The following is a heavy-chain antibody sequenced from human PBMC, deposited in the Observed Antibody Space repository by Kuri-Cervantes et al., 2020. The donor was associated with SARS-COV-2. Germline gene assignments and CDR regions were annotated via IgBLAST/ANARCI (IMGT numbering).Heavy chain of an antibody. J-gene: IGHJ4*02. CDR2: VRGKANNYAT. CDR1: GFTFSNAW. CDR3: TTLIDY. Sequence: GGSLRLSCAASGFTFSNAWMSWVRQAPGKGLKWVGRVRGKANNYATEYAASVKGRFTISRDDSKNMAYLQMNSLKTEDTAVYYCTTLIDYWGQGALVTVSS. V-gene: IGHV3-73*01.